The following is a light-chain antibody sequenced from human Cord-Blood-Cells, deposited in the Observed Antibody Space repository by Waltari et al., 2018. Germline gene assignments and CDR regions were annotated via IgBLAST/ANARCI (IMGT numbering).Light chain of an antibody. CDR1: PGIRSY. CDR3: QQYYSYPLT. Sequence: AIRMTQSPSSFSASTGDRVTITCRAGPGIRSYLAWYQQKPGKAPKLLIFDASTLQSGVPSRFSGSGSGTDFTLTISCLQSEDFATYYCQQYYSYPLTFGQGTKLEIK. V-gene: IGKV1-8*01. CDR2: DAS. J-gene: IGKJ2*01.